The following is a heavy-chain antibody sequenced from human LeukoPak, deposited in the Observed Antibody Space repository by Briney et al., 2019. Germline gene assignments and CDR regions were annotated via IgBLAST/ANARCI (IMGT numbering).Heavy chain of an antibody. V-gene: IGHV4-59*08. D-gene: IGHD3-10*01. Sequence: SETLSLTCTVSGDSSSSYYWSWIRQPSGKGLEWIAYIHYNGRTNYNPSLKSRVIISVDTSKNQFSLKLTSVTAADTAIYYCARHSKYGSGGFQDNFDYWGQGTLLTVSS. J-gene: IGHJ4*02. CDR3: ARHSKYGSGGFQDNFDY. CDR1: GDSSSSYY. CDR2: IHYNGRT.